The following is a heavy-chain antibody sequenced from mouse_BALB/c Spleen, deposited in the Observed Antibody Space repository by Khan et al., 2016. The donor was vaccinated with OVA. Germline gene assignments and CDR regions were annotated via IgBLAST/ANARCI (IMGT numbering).Heavy chain of an antibody. CDR3: ARSYGSWTMDY. CDR2: VTYSGNT. V-gene: IGHV3-8*02. CDR1: GYSITSGF. Sequence: EVQLQESGPSLVKPSQTLSLTCSVTGYSITSGFWNWIQQFPGNKFEYIGYVTYSGNTYYNPSLISRISITRDTSKSHYYLQLNPVTTAETATYFCARSYGSWTMDYWGQGTTVTVSS. J-gene: IGHJ4*01. D-gene: IGHD1-1*01.